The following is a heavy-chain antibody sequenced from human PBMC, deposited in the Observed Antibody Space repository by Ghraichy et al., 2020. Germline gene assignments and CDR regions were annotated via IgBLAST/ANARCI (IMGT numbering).Heavy chain of an antibody. CDR1: GYTFTSYG. Sequence: ASVKVSCKASGYTFTSYGISWVRQAPGQGLEWMGWISAYNGNTNYAQKLQGRVTMTTDTSTSTAYMELRSLRSDDTAVYYCARRQCSGGSCYQGGFWFDPWGQGTLVTVSS. J-gene: IGHJ5*02. CDR3: ARRQCSGGSCYQGGFWFDP. CDR2: ISAYNGNT. D-gene: IGHD2-15*01. V-gene: IGHV1-18*01.